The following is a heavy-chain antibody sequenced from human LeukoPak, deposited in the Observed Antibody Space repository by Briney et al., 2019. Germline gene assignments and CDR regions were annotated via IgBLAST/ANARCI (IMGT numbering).Heavy chain of an antibody. J-gene: IGHJ4*02. Sequence: PGGSLRLSCAASGFTFNSYAMSWVRQAPGKGLEWVSIISGSGGRTYYADSVQGRFTFSRDNAKNSLYLQMNSLRAEDTAVYYCASHRGYSSSWYQVDYWGQGTLVTVSS. CDR3: ASHRGYSSSWYQVDY. D-gene: IGHD6-13*01. V-gene: IGHV3-23*01. CDR2: ISGSGGRT. CDR1: GFTFNSYA.